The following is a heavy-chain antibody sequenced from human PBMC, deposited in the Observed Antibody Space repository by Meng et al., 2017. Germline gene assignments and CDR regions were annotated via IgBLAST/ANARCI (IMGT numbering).Heavy chain of an antibody. Sequence: SVKVSCKASGGTFSSYAISWVRQAPGQGLEWMGGIIHIFGTANYAQKFQGRVTITADKSTSTAYMELSSLRSEDTAVYYCARGTGTTWFGHLYYFDYWGQGTLVTVSS. J-gene: IGHJ4*02. CDR3: ARGTGTTWFGHLYYFDY. CDR1: GGTFSSYA. V-gene: IGHV1-69*06. CDR2: IIHIFGTA. D-gene: IGHD1-7*01.